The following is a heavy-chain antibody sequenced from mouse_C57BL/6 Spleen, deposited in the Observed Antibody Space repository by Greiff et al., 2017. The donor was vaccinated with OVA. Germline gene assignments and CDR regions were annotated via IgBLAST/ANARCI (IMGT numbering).Heavy chain of an antibody. CDR2: ISDGGSYT. CDR3: AREGNPYYFDY. J-gene: IGHJ2*01. D-gene: IGHD2-1*01. CDR1: GFTFSSYA. V-gene: IGHV5-4*01. Sequence: EVKLVESGGGLVKPGGSLKLSCAASGFTFSSYAMSWVRQTPDKRLEWVATISDGGSYTYYPDNVKGRFPIYRDNAKYNQYLQMSHLKSDDTAMYYCAREGNPYYFDYWGQGTTLTVSS.